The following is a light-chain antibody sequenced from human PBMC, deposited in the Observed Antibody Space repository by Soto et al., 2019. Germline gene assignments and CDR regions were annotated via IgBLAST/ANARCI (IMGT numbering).Light chain of an antibody. CDR3: NSYTSISTWV. V-gene: IGLV2-14*01. CDR2: DVT. CDR1: SSDVGGYDY. J-gene: IGLJ3*02. Sequence: QSALTQPASVSGSPGQSITISCTGTSSDVGGYDYVSWYQQHPGKAPKLMIYDVTNRPSGVSDRFSGSKSGNTASLTISGLQAEDEADYYCNSYTSISTWVFGGGTQLTVL.